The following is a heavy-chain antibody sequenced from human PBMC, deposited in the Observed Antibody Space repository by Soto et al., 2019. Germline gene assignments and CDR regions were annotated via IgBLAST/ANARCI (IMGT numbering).Heavy chain of an antibody. J-gene: IGHJ4*02. CDR3: AREMWGIAARPYY. D-gene: IGHD6-6*01. Sequence: PGGSLRLSCAASGFTVSSNYMSWVRQAPGKGLEWVSVIYSGGSTYYADSVKGGFTISRDNSKNTLYLQMNSLRAEDTAVYYCAREMWGIAARPYYWGQGTLVTVSS. CDR1: GFTVSSNY. CDR2: IYSGGST. V-gene: IGHV3-66*01.